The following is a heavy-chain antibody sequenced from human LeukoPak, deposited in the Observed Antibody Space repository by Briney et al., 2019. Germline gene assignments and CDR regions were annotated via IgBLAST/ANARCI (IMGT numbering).Heavy chain of an antibody. V-gene: IGHV4-30-2*01. CDR1: GGSISSGGYS. D-gene: IGHD2-2*01. CDR2: IYHSGST. CDR3: ARVRCSSTSCYPYYYGMDV. J-gene: IGHJ6*02. Sequence: PSQTLSLTCAVSGGSISSGGYSWSWIRQPPGKGLEWIGYIYHSGSTYYNPSLKSRVTISVDRSKNQFSLKLSSVTAADTAVYYCARVRCSSTSCYPYYYGMDVWGQGTTVTVSS.